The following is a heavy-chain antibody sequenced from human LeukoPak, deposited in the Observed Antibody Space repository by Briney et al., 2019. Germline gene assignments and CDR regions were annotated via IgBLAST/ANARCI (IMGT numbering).Heavy chain of an antibody. D-gene: IGHD2-2*01. V-gene: IGHV1-2*02. J-gene: IGHJ5*02. Sequence: RASVKVSCKASGYTFTGYYMHWVRQAPGQGLEWMGWINPNSGGTNYAQKFQGRVTMTRDTSISTAYMELSRLRSDDTAVYYCAKDPIVVVPAAILSGVSNWFDPWGQGTLVTVSS. CDR2: INPNSGGT. CDR1: GYTFTGYY. CDR3: AKDPIVVVPAAILSGVSNWFDP.